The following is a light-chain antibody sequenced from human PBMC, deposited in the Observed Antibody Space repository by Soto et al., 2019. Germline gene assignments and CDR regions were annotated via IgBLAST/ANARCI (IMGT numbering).Light chain of an antibody. CDR3: SSYTSSSTV. CDR2: EVS. CDR1: SGDVGGYNY. V-gene: IGLV2-14*01. J-gene: IGLJ1*01. Sequence: QSVLTQPASVSGSPGQSITISCTGTSGDVGGYNYVSWYQQHPCKAPKLMIYEVSNRPPGVSNRFSGSKSGNTASLTISGLQAEDEADYYCSSYTSSSTVFGTGTKVTVL.